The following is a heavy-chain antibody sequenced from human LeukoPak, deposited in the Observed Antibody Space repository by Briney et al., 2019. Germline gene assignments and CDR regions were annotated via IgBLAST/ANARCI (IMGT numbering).Heavy chain of an antibody. J-gene: IGHJ4*02. Sequence: PSETLSLTCAVYGVSFSGYYWSWIRQPPGKGLEWIGEINHSGSTNYNPSLKSRVTISVDTSKNQFSLKLSSVTAADTAVYYCAREEVVVAATRSGGAFDYWGQGTLVTVSS. CDR1: GVSFSGYY. CDR3: AREEVVVAATRSGGAFDY. V-gene: IGHV4-34*01. D-gene: IGHD2-15*01. CDR2: INHSGST.